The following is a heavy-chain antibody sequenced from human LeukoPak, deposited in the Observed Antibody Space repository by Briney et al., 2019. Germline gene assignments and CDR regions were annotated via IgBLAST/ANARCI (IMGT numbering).Heavy chain of an antibody. CDR3: ARDMDRDGYNYS. CDR2: IKADGSAK. D-gene: IGHD5-24*01. J-gene: IGHJ4*02. CDR1: GFTFSRYW. V-gene: IGHV3-7*01. Sequence: GGSLRLSCAASGFTFSRYWMSWVRQAPGKGLERVANIKADGSAKNYVDSVKGRFTISRDNAENSLFLQMNSLRAEDTAVYYCARDMDRDGYNYSWGQGTLVTVSS.